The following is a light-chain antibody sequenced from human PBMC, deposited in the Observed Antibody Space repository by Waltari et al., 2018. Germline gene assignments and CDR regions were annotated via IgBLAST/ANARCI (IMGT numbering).Light chain of an antibody. CDR2: DVD. J-gene: IGLJ1*01. V-gene: IGLV2-11*01. CDR3: CSYAGRYTFV. CDR1: SSDVGGYIY. Sequence: QSALTPPRSVSGSPGQSVTISCTGSSSDVGGYIYVSWYHHQPGRAPKVMIYDVDKRPSGVPDRFSGSQSGKTASLTISGLQAEDEGDYYCCSYAGRYTFVFGSGTKVTVL.